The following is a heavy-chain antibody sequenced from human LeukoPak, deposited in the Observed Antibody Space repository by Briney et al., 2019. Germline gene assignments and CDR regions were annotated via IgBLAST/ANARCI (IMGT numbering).Heavy chain of an antibody. CDR3: ARPVNRLFLF. CDR2: IKEDGGET. V-gene: IGHV3-7*01. D-gene: IGHD2-21*01. CDR1: GFTFNSYG. Sequence: SGGSLRLSCAASGFTFNSYGMHWVRQAPGKGLEGVANIKEDGGETYYVDSVKGRFTISRDNAKNSLYLQMNNLRAEDTAVYFCARPVNRLFLFWGPGTQVTVSS. J-gene: IGHJ4*02.